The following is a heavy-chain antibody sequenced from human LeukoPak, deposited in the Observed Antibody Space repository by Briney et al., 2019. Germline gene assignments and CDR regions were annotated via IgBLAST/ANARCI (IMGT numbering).Heavy chain of an antibody. D-gene: IGHD3-22*01. J-gene: IGHJ4*02. CDR3: SRGLDSRKLGY. CDR1: GASFSSGDQY. Sequence: PSETLSLTCTVSGASFSSGDQYWNWIRQSPGKGLEWIRRNHPSRSLYNNPSLESRVTISIDTSKNQFSLNLNSVTAADTAVYFCSRGLDSRKLGYWGQGTLVTVSS. CDR2: NHPSRSL. V-gene: IGHV4-31*03.